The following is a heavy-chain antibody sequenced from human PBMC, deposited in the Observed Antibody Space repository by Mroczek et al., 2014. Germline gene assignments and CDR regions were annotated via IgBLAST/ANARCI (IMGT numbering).Heavy chain of an antibody. CDR1: GGSIKSGDYY. D-gene: IGHD2-8*01. Sequence: VQLVESGPGLVKPSQTLSLTCTVSGGSIKSGDYYWSWIRQPPGKGLEWIGYIYYSGSTYQNPSLKSRVTISVDTSKNQFSLNLSSVTAADTAVYYCARERRVLYAFDYWGQGTLVTVSS. V-gene: IGHV4-30-4*08. CDR2: IYYSGST. CDR3: ARERRVLYAFDY. J-gene: IGHJ4*02.